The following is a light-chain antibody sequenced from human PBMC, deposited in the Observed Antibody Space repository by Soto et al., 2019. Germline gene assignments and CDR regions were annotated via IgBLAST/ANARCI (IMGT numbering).Light chain of an antibody. CDR3: QHYNGDSRT. J-gene: IGKJ2*01. CDR1: ESIRSW. Sequence: DIQMTQSPSTLSASVGDTVTITCRASESIRSWLAGHQQKPGKAPNLLIYKASSFESGVPSRFSGSGSGTEFTLTISSLQPDDFATYYCQHYNGDSRTFGQGTKLEIK. CDR2: KAS. V-gene: IGKV1-5*03.